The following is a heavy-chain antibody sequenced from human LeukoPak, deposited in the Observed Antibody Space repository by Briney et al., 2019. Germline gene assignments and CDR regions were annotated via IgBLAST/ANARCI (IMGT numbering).Heavy chain of an antibody. V-gene: IGHV3-23*01. CDR3: AKLGRCCSSTSCYYFDY. Sequence: GGSLRLSCAASGFTFSSYAMSWVRQAPGKGLEWVSAISGSGGSTYYADSVKGRFTISRDNSKNTLYLQMNSLRAEDTAVYYCAKLGRCCSSTSCYYFDYWGQGTLVTVSS. CDR1: GFTFSSYA. CDR2: ISGSGGST. J-gene: IGHJ4*02. D-gene: IGHD2-2*01.